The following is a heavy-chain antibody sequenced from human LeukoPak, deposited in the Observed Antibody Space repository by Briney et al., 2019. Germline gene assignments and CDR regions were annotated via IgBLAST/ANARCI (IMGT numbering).Heavy chain of an antibody. J-gene: IGHJ4*02. CDR3: ARYGRGIQLWFDY. CDR2: IYYSGST. Sequence: SETLSLTCTVSGDSISSYYWSWIRQPPGKGLEWIGYIYYSGSTNYNPSLKSRVTISVDTSKNQFPLKLSSVTAADTAVYYCARYGRGIQLWFDYWGQGTLVTVSS. V-gene: IGHV4-59*01. CDR1: GDSISSYY. D-gene: IGHD5-18*01.